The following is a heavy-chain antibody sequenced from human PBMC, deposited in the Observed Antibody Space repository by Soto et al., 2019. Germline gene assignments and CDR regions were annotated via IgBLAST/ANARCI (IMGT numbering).Heavy chain of an antibody. CDR3: ARARDSYLHLGSNWFDP. D-gene: IGHD2-15*01. Sequence: SQTLSLTCAISVDSVSSNSAAWNWIRQSPSRGLEWLGRTYYRSKWYNDYAVSVKSRITINPDTSKNQFSLQLNSVTPEDTAVYYCARARDSYLHLGSNWFDPWGQGTLVTVSS. CDR1: VDSVSSNSAA. CDR2: TYYRSKWYN. J-gene: IGHJ5*02. V-gene: IGHV6-1*01.